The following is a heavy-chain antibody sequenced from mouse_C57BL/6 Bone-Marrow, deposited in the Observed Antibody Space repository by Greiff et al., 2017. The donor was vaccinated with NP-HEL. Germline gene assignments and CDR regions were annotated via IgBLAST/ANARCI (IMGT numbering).Heavy chain of an antibody. J-gene: IGHJ1*03. D-gene: IGHD1-1*01. Sequence: VQLQESGPGLVQPSQSLSITCTVSGFSLTSYGVHWVRQSPGKGLEWLGVIWSGGSTDYNAAFISRLSISKDNSKSQVFFKMNSLQADDTAIYYCAREITTVVAHWYFDVWGTGTTVTVSS. CDR2: IWSGGST. CDR1: GFSLTSYG. CDR3: AREITTVVAHWYFDV. V-gene: IGHV2-2*01.